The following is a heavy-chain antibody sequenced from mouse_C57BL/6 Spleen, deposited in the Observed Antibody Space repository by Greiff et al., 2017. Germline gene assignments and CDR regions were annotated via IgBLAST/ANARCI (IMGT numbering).Heavy chain of an antibody. D-gene: IGHD2-1*01. V-gene: IGHV1-15*01. CDR1: GYTFTDYE. CDR2: IEPETGGT. CDR3: TRRYGNPFAD. Sequence: QVQLQQSGAELVRPGASVTLSCKASGYTFTDYEMHLVKQTPVHGLEWIGAIEPETGGTAYNQKFKGKAILTADKSSSTSYMELRSLTSEDSAVYYCTRRYGNPFADWGQGTLVTVSA. J-gene: IGHJ3*01.